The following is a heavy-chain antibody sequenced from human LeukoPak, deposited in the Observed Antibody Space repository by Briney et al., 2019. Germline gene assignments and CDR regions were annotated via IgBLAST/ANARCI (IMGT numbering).Heavy chain of an antibody. CDR3: AKDRRYYDGSTYYSHDGFDL. J-gene: IGHJ3*01. Sequence: GGSLRLSCAASGFTFSPYDMHWVRQAPGKGLEWVAFIHYDGTYKSYADSVQGRFTISRDNSKSTLYLQMNSLRAEDTAVYYCAKDRRYYDGSTYYSHDGFDLWGQGTMVAVSS. CDR1: GFTFSPYD. D-gene: IGHD3-22*01. CDR2: IHYDGTYK. V-gene: IGHV3-30*02.